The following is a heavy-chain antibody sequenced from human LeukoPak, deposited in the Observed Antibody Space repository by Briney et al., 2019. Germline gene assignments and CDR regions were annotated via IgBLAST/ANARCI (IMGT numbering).Heavy chain of an antibody. J-gene: IGHJ4*02. CDR2: IIPIFGTA. CDR3: ARDGGDYYDSSGYYRFDY. CDR1: GGTFSSYA. Sequence: SVKVSCKASGGTFSSYAISWVRQAPGQGLEWMGGIIPIFGTANYAQKFQGRVTITADESTSTAYMELSSLRSEDTAVYYCARDGGDYYDSSGYYRFDYWGQGTLVTVSS. V-gene: IGHV1-69*13. D-gene: IGHD3-22*01.